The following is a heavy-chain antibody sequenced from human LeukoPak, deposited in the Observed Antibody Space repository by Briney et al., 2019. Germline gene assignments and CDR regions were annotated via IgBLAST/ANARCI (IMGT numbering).Heavy chain of an antibody. V-gene: IGHV3-30*02. CDR2: IRYDGSNK. Sequence: PGGSLRLSCAASGFTFSSYGMHWVRQAPGKGLEWVAFIRYDGSNKYYADSVKGRFTISRDNSKNTLYLQMNSLRAEDTAVYYCATIGAQWELLGYYGMDVWGQGTTVTVSS. J-gene: IGHJ6*02. D-gene: IGHD1-26*01. CDR3: ATIGAQWELLGYYGMDV. CDR1: GFTFSSYG.